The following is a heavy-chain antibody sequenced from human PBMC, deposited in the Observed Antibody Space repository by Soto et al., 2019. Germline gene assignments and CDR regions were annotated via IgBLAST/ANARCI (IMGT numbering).Heavy chain of an antibody. CDR3: ARLGGHFDY. J-gene: IGHJ4*02. Sequence: SETLSLTCTVSGGSISSSSYYWGWIRQPPGKGLEWIGSIYYSGSTYYNPSLKSRVTISVDTSKNQFSLKLSSVTAADTAVYYCARLGGHFDYWGKEPLVTVSS. V-gene: IGHV4-39*01. CDR2: IYYSGST. CDR1: GGSISSSSYY.